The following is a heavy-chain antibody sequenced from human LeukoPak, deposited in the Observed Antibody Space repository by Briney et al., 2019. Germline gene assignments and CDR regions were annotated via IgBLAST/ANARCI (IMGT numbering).Heavy chain of an antibody. D-gene: IGHD6-13*01. J-gene: IGHJ4*02. CDR3: ARQGSSWDFDY. CDR1: GYTFTGYY. CDR2: INPDSGGT. V-gene: IGHV1-2*02. Sequence: ASVKVSCKASGYTFTGYYMHWVRQAPGQGLEWMGWINPDSGGTNNAQKFQGRVTMTRDTSISTAYMELSRLRSDDTAVYYCARQGSSWDFDYWGQGTLVTVSS.